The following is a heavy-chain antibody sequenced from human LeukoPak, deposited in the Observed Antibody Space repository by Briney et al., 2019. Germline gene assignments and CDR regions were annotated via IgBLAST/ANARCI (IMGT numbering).Heavy chain of an antibody. Sequence: GGSLRLSCVASGFTFSRYGMSWVRQAPGKGLEWVSAISGSGGSTYYADSVKGRFTISRDNSRNTLYLEMNSLRAEDTAVYYCAKDLIAVAGYFDYWGQGTLVTVSS. CDR3: AKDLIAVAGYFDY. CDR1: GFTFSRYG. D-gene: IGHD6-19*01. J-gene: IGHJ4*02. CDR2: ISGSGGST. V-gene: IGHV3-23*01.